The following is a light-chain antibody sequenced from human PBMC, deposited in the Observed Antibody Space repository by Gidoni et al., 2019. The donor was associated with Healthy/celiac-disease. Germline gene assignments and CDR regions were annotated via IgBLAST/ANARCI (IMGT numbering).Light chain of an antibody. Sequence: DIPITPSPSSLSASVGDRVTITCQASQDIRNYLNWYQQKPGKAPKLLIYDASNLETGVPSRFSGSGSGTDFTFTISSLQPEDIATYYCQQYDNLPLTFGGGTKVEIK. CDR1: QDIRNY. V-gene: IGKV1-33*01. CDR3: QQYDNLPLT. J-gene: IGKJ4*01. CDR2: DAS.